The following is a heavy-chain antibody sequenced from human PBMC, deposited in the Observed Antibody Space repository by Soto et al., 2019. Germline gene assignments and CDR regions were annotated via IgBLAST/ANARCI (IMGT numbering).Heavy chain of an antibody. V-gene: IGHV3-23*01. J-gene: IGHJ6*02. Sequence: EVQLLESGGGLVQPGGSLRLSCAASGFTFSSYAMSWVRQAPGKGLEWVSAISGSGGSTYYADSVKGRLTISRDNSKNTLYLQMNSLRAEDTAVYYCAKEGDSTGTRGDYYGMDVWGHGTTVTVSS. D-gene: IGHD1-1*01. CDR2: ISGSGGST. CDR1: GFTFSSYA. CDR3: AKEGDSTGTRGDYYGMDV.